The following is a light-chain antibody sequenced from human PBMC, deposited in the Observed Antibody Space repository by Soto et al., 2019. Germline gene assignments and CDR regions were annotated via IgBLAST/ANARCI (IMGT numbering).Light chain of an antibody. CDR2: DAS. CDR1: QSGPID. V-gene: IGKV3-11*01. J-gene: IGKJ1*01. CDR3: QQRRQLPVT. Sequence: EIVLTQSPATLSLSPGERAILSCRASQSGPIDLAWYQQKPGQAPRLLIFDASKRATGIPGRFSGDGSGTDFTLTLNRPEPGDFSIYYCQQRRQLPVTFGQGDQVEIK.